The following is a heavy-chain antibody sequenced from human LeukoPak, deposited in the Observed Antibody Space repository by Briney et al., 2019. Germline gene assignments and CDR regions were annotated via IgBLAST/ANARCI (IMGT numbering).Heavy chain of an antibody. V-gene: IGHV3-23*01. J-gene: IGHJ4*02. CDR2: ITGSDGDT. CDR1: GFTFSSYA. Sequence: GGSLRLSCAASGFTFSSYAMSWVRQVPGKVLEWVSAITGSDGDTYYADSVKGRFTISRDISKNTLYLQMNSLRAEDTAVYYCAKRFDCWGQGTLVTVSS. CDR3: AKRFDC.